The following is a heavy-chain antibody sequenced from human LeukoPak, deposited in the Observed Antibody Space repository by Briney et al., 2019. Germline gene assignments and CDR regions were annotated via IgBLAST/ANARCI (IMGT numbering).Heavy chain of an antibody. J-gene: IGHJ5*02. Sequence: PSETLSLTCAVYGGSFSGYYWSWIRQPPGKGLEWIGEINHSGSTNYNPSLKSRVTISVDTSKNQFSLKLISVTAADTAVYYCASRRGYNWFDPWGQGTLVTVSS. V-gene: IGHV4-34*01. CDR3: ASRRGYNWFDP. CDR2: INHSGST. CDR1: GGSFSGYY. D-gene: IGHD3-16*01.